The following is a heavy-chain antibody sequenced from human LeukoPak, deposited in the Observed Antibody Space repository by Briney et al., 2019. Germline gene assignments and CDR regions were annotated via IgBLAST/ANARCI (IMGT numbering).Heavy chain of an antibody. D-gene: IGHD3-22*01. CDR2: IYTSGST. CDR1: GGSISSYY. V-gene: IGHV4-4*07. CDR3: ARDRSPFYYDSSGYYRGDFDY. J-gene: IGHJ4*02. Sequence: PSKTLSLTCTVSGGSISSYYWSWIRQPAGKGLEWIGRIYTSGSTNYNPSLKSRVTMSVDTSKNQFSLKLSSVTAADTAVYYCARDRSPFYYDSSGYYRGDFDYWGQGTLVTVSS.